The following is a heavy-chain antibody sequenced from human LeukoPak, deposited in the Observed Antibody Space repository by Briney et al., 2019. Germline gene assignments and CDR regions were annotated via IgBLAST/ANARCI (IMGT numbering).Heavy chain of an antibody. V-gene: IGHV1-2*02. D-gene: IGHD2-2*01. Sequence: ASVKVSCKASGFTFTNYNMHWVRQAPGQGLEWMGWINPNSGGTNYAQKFQGRVTMTRDTSISTAYMELSRLRSDDTAVYYCVRDRTKYCSSTSCPLDYWGQGTLVTVSS. J-gene: IGHJ4*02. CDR2: INPNSGGT. CDR1: GFTFTNYN. CDR3: VRDRTKYCSSTSCPLDY.